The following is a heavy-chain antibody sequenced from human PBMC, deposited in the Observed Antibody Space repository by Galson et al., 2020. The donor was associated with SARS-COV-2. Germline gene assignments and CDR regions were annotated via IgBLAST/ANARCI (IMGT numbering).Heavy chain of an antibody. CDR2: IYYSGST. V-gene: IGHV4-59*01. CDR1: GGSISSYY. D-gene: IGHD6-13*01. J-gene: IGHJ6*02. CDR3: ARESGIAAADTKYYYGMDV. Sequence: SQTLSLTCTVSGGSISSYYWSWIRQPPGKGLEWIGYIYYSGSTNYNPSLKSRVTISVDTSKNQFSLKLSSVTAADTAVYYCARESGIAAADTKYYYGMDVWGQGTTVTVSS.